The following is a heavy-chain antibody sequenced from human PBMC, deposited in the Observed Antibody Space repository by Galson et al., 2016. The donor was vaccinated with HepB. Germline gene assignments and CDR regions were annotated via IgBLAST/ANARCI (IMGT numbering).Heavy chain of an antibody. CDR3: ARDGGIVTTITQTFDY. J-gene: IGHJ4*02. D-gene: IGHD5-12*01. Sequence: SVKVSCKASGYTFTSYGISWVRQAPGQGLEWMGWISGYNGNTNYAQKYQGRVTMTTDTSTSTAYMELRDLRSDDTAVYYCARDGGIVTTITQTFDYWGQGTLVTVSS. CDR2: ISGYNGNT. CDR1: GYTFTSYG. V-gene: IGHV1-18*04.